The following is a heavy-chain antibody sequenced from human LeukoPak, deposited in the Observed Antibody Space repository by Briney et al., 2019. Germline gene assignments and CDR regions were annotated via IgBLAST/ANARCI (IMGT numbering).Heavy chain of an antibody. CDR2: IYYSGST. J-gene: IGHJ3*02. D-gene: IGHD4-23*01. Sequence: SETLSLTCTVSGGSVSRSPYYWGWIRQPPGKGLEWIGNIYYSGSTYYNPSLKSRVTISVDTSKNQFSLKVTSVTAADTAVYYCARDWEDYGGIVDAFDIWGQGTMVTVSS. V-gene: IGHV4-39*07. CDR1: GGSVSRSPYY. CDR3: ARDWEDYGGIVDAFDI.